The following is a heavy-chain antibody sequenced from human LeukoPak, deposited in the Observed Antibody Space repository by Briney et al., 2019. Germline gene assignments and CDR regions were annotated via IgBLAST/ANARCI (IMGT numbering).Heavy chain of an antibody. D-gene: IGHD4-23*01. J-gene: IGHJ4*02. CDR1: GYTFTSYG. CDR3: ARDRGLRWCPDY. CDR2: ISPYNGNT. V-gene: IGHV1-18*01. Sequence: ASVKVSCKACGYTFTSYGLSWVRQAPGQGLEWMGWISPYNGNTNYVQKLQGRVTMTTDTSTTTAYLELRSLRSDDTAVYYCARDRGLRWCPDYWGQGTLVTVSS.